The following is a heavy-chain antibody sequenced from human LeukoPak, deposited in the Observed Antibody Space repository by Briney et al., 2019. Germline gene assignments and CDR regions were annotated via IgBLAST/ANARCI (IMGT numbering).Heavy chain of an antibody. D-gene: IGHD6-6*01. V-gene: IGHV7-4-1*02. J-gene: IGHJ4*02. CDR1: GGTFSSYA. CDR2: INTNTGNP. Sequence: VASVKVSCKASGGTFSSYAISWVRQAPGQGLEWMGWINTNTGNPTYAQGFTGRFVFSLDTSVSTAYLQISSLKAEDTAVYYCASLYSSSSEDYWGQGTLVTVSS. CDR3: ASLYSSSSEDY.